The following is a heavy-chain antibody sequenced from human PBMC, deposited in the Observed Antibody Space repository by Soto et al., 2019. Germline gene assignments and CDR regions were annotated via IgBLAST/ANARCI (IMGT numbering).Heavy chain of an antibody. CDR2: IITIFGTA. J-gene: IGHJ6*02. CDR3: ARGAVAEDYYYYGMDV. D-gene: IGHD6-19*01. CDR1: GGTFSSYA. V-gene: IGHV1-69*01. Sequence: QVQLVQSGAEVKKPGSSVKVSCKASGGTFSSYAISWVRQAPGQGLEWMGGIITIFGTANYAQKFQGRVMITADESTSTAYMELSSLRSEDTAVYYCARGAVAEDYYYYGMDVWGQGTTVTVSS.